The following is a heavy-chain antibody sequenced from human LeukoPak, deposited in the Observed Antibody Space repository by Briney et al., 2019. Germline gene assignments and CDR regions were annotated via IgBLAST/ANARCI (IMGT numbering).Heavy chain of an antibody. CDR2: IFYGAST. CDR1: GGSISSSSYY. D-gene: IGHD1-26*01. J-gene: IGHJ5*02. V-gene: IGHV4-39*07. Sequence: SETLSLTCTVSGGSISSSSYYWGWIRQPPGKGLECIGSIFYGASTYYNPSLKSRVTISVDTSKSQFSLKLSSVTAADTAVYYCATTDHTGSFGLGGFDPWGQGTLVTVSS. CDR3: ATTDHTGSFGLGGFDP.